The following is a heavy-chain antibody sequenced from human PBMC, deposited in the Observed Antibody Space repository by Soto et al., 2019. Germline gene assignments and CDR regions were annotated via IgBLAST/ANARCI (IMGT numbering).Heavy chain of an antibody. CDR3: ARKTSSSWYYGCFDP. D-gene: IGHD6-13*01. J-gene: IGHJ5*02. CDR2: IYPGDSDT. CDR1: GYSFTSYW. V-gene: IGHV5-51*01. Sequence: GEYLKISCKGSGYSFTSYWIGCVRQMPGKGLEWMGIIYPGDSDTRYSPSFQGQDTISADKSISTAYLQWSSLKASDTAMYYWARKTSSSWYYGCFDPLGQGTLVTVSS.